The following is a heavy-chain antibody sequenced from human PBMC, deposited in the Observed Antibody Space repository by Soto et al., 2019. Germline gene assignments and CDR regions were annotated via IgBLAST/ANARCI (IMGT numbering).Heavy chain of an antibody. D-gene: IGHD2-15*01. CDR2: IIPIFGTA. V-gene: IGHV1-69*12. Sequence: QVQLVQSGAEVKKPGSSVKVSCKASGGTFSSYVISWVRQAPGQGLEWMGGIIPIFGTANYAQKFQGRVTITADESTSTAYMEMSSLRSEATAVYYCARDRVVVVAATGYYYGMDVWGQGTTVTVSS. CDR1: GGTFSSYV. CDR3: ARDRVVVVAATGYYYGMDV. J-gene: IGHJ6*02.